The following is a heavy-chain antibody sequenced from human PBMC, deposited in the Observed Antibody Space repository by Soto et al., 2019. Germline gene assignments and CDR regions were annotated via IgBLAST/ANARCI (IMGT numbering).Heavy chain of an antibody. CDR2: IRSKAYGGTT. CDR1: GFTFGDYA. V-gene: IGHV3-49*04. CDR3: TSLWFGELFFLDY. D-gene: IGHD3-10*01. J-gene: IGHJ4*02. Sequence: GALRLSCTASGFTFGDYAMSWVRQAPGKGLEWVGFIRSKAYGGTTEYAASVNGRFTISRDDSKSIAYLQMNSLKTEDTAVYYCTSLWFGELFFLDYWGQGTLVTVSS.